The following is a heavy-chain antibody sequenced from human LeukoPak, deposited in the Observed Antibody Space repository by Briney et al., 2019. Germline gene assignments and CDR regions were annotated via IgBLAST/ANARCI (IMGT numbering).Heavy chain of an antibody. CDR2: IYYIGST. V-gene: IGHV4-59*01. Sequence: SETLSLTCTVSGGSISSYYWSWIRQPPGKGLGWIGYIYYIGSTDYNPSLKSRVTMSVDTFKNQFSLKLTSVTAADTAVYYCARGGGWDGGFDSWGQGTLVTVSS. D-gene: IGHD6-19*01. CDR1: GGSISSYY. J-gene: IGHJ5*01. CDR3: ARGGGWDGGFDS.